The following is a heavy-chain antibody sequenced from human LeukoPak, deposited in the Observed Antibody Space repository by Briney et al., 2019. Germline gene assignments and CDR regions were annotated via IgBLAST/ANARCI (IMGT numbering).Heavy chain of an antibody. V-gene: IGHV4-59*01. D-gene: IGHD6-19*01. J-gene: IGHJ4*02. CDR2: IYYSGST. CDR1: GGSISSYY. Sequence: SETLSLTCTVSGGSISSYYWSWIRQPPGKGLEWIGYIYYSGSTNYNPSLKSRVTISVDTSKNQFSLRLSSVTAADTAVYYCARTGYSSGWYFDYWGQGTLVTVSS. CDR3: ARTGYSSGWYFDY.